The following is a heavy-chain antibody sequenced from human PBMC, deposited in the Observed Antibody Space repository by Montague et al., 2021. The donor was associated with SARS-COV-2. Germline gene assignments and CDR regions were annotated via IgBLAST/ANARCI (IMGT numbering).Heavy chain of an antibody. CDR3: ARRRDRSTVVSPAVFDL. V-gene: IGHV4-39*01. J-gene: IGHJ3*01. D-gene: IGHD4-23*01. CDR1: SASISSRSYC. CDR2: ICYGGST. Sequence: SETLSLTCSVSSASISSRSYCWAWIRQSPGKGLEWIGNICYGGSTYYNPSLGSRVVMSAETSKSQFSLKLYSVTAADTSIYYCARRRDRSTVVSPAVFDLWGQGTMVIVSS.